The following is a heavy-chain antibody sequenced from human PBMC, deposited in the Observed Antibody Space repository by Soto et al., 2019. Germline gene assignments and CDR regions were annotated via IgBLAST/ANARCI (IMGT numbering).Heavy chain of an antibody. CDR3: ARDPRTTVTTLYYYYMDV. V-gene: IGHV3-33*01. J-gene: IGHJ6*03. Sequence: QVQLVESGGGVVQPGRSLRLSCAASGFTFSSYGMHWVRQAPGKGLEWVAVIWYDGSNKYYADSVKGRFTISRDNSKNTLYLQMNSPRAEDTAVYYCARDPRTTVTTLYYYYMDVWGKGTTVTVSS. CDR2: IWYDGSNK. CDR1: GFTFSSYG. D-gene: IGHD4-17*01.